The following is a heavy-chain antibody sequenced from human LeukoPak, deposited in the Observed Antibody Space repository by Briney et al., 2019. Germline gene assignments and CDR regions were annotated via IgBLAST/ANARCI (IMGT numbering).Heavy chain of an antibody. CDR1: GCSISSSSYY. J-gene: IGHJ4*02. Sequence: SETLSLTCTVSGCSISSSSYYWAWIRQPPGRGLEWVGTIYYSGSTNYNPSLKSRLTISVDTYKNQFSLRLSSVTAADSAVYYCVRQSGFSMIVVVFDYWGQGTLVTVSS. V-gene: IGHV4-39*01. D-gene: IGHD3-22*01. CDR2: IYYSGST. CDR3: VRQSGFSMIVVVFDY.